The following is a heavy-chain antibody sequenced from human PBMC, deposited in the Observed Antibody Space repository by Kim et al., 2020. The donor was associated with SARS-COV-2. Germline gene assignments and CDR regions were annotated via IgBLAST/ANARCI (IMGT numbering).Heavy chain of an antibody. J-gene: IGHJ6*02. CDR2: INPNSGGT. CDR1: GYTFTGYY. D-gene: IGHD5-18*01. Sequence: ASVKVSCKASGYTFTGYYMHWVRQAPGQGLEGMGWINPNSGGTNYAQKFQGRVTMTRDTSISTAYMELSRLGSDDTAVYYCASGLVDTTDYYYGMDVWGQGTTVTVSS. CDR3: ASGLVDTTDYYYGMDV. V-gene: IGHV1-2*02.